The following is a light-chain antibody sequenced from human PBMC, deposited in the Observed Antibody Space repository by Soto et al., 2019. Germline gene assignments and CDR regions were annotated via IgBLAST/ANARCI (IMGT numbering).Light chain of an antibody. Sequence: EIVLTQSLGTLSLSPGERATLSCRASQSVSSNFLAWYQQKPGQAPRLLIHAASSRATGIPDRCSGSGSGTDFTLNISRLEPEDFEVYFCQHYGSSPWTFGQGTKVEIK. CDR3: QHYGSSPWT. V-gene: IGKV3-20*01. CDR2: AAS. J-gene: IGKJ1*01. CDR1: QSVSSNF.